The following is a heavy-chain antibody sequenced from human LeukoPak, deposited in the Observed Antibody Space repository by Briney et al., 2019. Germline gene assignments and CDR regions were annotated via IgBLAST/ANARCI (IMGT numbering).Heavy chain of an antibody. CDR2: ISAYNGNT. D-gene: IGHD2-2*01. CDR3: ARDAPYEYCSSTSCSPVDY. J-gene: IGHJ4*02. CDR1: GYTFTSYG. Sequence: ASVKVSCKASGYTFTSYGISWVRQAPGQGLEWMGWISAYNGNTNYAQKLQGRVTMTTDTSTSTAYMELRSLRSDDTAVYYCARDAPYEYCSSTSCSPVDYWGQGTLVTVSS. V-gene: IGHV1-18*01.